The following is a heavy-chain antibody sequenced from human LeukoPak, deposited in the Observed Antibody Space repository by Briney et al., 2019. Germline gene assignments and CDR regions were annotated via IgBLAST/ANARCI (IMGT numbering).Heavy chain of an antibody. J-gene: IGHJ4*02. D-gene: IGHD2-2*01. Sequence: SETLSLTFTVSGGSISSYYWSWIRQPPGKGLEWIGYIYYSGSTNYNPSLKSRVTISVDTSKNQFSLKLSSVTAADTAVYYCARLCSSTSCYGDFDYWGQGTLVTVSS. CDR1: GGSISSYY. CDR2: IYYSGST. V-gene: IGHV4-59*12. CDR3: ARLCSSTSCYGDFDY.